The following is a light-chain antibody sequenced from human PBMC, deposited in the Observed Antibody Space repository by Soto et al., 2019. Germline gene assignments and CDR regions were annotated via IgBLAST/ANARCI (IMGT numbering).Light chain of an antibody. Sequence: EIVITQSPAALPVSPGERAIHACRASQRVNSTLAWYQQILGQAPKRLIYGESTRATVIPATFSGSGSGTEFTLSISSLQSDGLAVYYCQPYNNWPPWKFGHGNKVDSK. CDR1: QRVNST. V-gene: IGKV3-15*01. CDR2: GES. J-gene: IGKJ1*01. CDR3: QPYNNWPPWK.